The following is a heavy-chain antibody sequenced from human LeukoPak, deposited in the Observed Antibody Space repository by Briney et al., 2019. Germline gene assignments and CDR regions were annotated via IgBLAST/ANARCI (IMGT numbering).Heavy chain of an antibody. J-gene: IGHJ3*02. CDR1: GGTFSSYA. D-gene: IGHD4-17*01. CDR3: ASSHLVYDYGDPDAFDI. CDR2: IIPIFGTA. Sequence: ASVKVSCKASGGTFSSYAISWVRQAPGQGLEWMGGIIPIFGTANYAQKFQGRVTITADESTSTAYMGLSSLRSEDTAVYYCASSHLVYDYGDPDAFDIWGQGTMVTVSS. V-gene: IGHV1-69*13.